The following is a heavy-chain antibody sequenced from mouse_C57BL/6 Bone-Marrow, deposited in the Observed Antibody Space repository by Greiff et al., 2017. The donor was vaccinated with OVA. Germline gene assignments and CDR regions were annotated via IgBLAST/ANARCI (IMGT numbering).Heavy chain of an antibody. J-gene: IGHJ3*01. V-gene: IGHV1-69*01. CDR1: GYTFTSYW. Sequence: QVQLQQSGAELVMPGASVKLSCKASGYTFTSYWMHWVKQRPGQGLEWIGEIDPSDSYTNYNQKFKGKSTLTVDKSSSTAYMQLSSLTSEDSAVYYCARSVFAYWGQGTLVTVSA. CDR2: IDPSDSYT. CDR3: ARSVFAY.